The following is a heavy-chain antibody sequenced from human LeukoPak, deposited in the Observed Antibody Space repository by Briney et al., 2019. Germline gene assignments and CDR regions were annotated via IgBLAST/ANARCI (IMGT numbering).Heavy chain of an antibody. V-gene: IGHV3-21*01. Sequence: GGSLRLSCAASGFTFSSYSMNWVRQAPGKGLEWVSSISSSSSYIYYADSVKGRFTISRDNAKNSLYLQMNSLRAEDTAVYYCARDPGGWGAAGLAYMDVWGKGPRSPSP. CDR3: ARDPGGWGAAGLAYMDV. D-gene: IGHD6-13*01. CDR1: GFTFSSYS. J-gene: IGHJ6*03. CDR2: ISSSSSYI.